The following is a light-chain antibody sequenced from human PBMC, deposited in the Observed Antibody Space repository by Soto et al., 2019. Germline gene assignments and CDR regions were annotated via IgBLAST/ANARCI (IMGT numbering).Light chain of an antibody. CDR1: QSLTNSF. V-gene: IGKV3-20*01. Sequence: FVLTQSPVALSLSPRERATLSCRATQSLTNSFIAWYQQKPGQAPRPLIYDASSRASGIPDRFSCSGSGTDFTLTISRRETGDFAGFYCQQYGTAEIIFGQGTRLEI. CDR2: DAS. J-gene: IGKJ5*01. CDR3: QQYGTAEII.